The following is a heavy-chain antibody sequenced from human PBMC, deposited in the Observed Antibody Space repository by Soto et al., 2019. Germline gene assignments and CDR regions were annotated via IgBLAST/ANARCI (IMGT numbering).Heavy chain of an antibody. D-gene: IGHD4-17*01. Sequence: QVQLQESGPGLVKPSQTLSLTCTVSGGSISSGDYYWSWIRQPPGKGLEWIGYIYYSGSTYYNPSLKIRVSVSVETSKNQFSLKLGSVTAADASVYDCARELETTGSFWFDPWGQGTLVTVSS. V-gene: IGHV4-30-4*01. J-gene: IGHJ5*02. CDR1: GGSISSGDYY. CDR2: IYYSGST. CDR3: ARELETTGSFWFDP.